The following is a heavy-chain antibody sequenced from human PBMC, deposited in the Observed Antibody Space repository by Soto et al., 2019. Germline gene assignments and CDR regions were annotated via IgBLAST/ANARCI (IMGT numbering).Heavy chain of an antibody. CDR3: ARPASRGLAPTGYYYYGMDV. Sequence: GESLKISCKGSGYSFTSYWIGWVRQMPGKGLEWMGIIYPGDSDTRYSPSFQGQVTISADKSISTAYLQWSSPKASDTAMYYCARPASRGLAPTGYYYYGMDVWGQGTTVTVS. D-gene: IGHD3-16*01. J-gene: IGHJ6*02. V-gene: IGHV5-51*01. CDR2: IYPGDSDT. CDR1: GYSFTSYW.